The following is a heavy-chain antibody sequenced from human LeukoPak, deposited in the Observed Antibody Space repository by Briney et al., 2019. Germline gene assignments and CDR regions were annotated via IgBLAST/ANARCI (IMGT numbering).Heavy chain of an antibody. CDR2: ISWNSGSI. D-gene: IGHD5-18*01. V-gene: IGHV3-9*01. CDR1: GFTFSSYW. J-gene: IGHJ4*02. Sequence: PGGSLRLSCAASGFTFSSYWMSWVRQAPGKGLEWVSGISWNSGSIGYADSVKGRFTISRDNAKNSLYLQMNSLRAEDTALYYCAKARRGYSRPFDYWGQGTLVTVSS. CDR3: AKARRGYSRPFDY.